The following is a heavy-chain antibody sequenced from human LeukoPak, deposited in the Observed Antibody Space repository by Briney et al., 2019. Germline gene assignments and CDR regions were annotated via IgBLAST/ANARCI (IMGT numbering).Heavy chain of an antibody. CDR3: ATEYLGGDAFDI. J-gene: IGHJ3*02. V-gene: IGHV4-34*01. CDR2: INHGGST. CDR1: GASISRYY. Sequence: SETLSLTCTVSGASISRYYWTWIRQPPGKGLEWIGEINHGGSTNYNPSLKSRVTISVDTSKNQFSLKLSSVTAADTAVYYCATEYLGGDAFDIWGQGTMVTVSS. D-gene: IGHD2/OR15-2a*01.